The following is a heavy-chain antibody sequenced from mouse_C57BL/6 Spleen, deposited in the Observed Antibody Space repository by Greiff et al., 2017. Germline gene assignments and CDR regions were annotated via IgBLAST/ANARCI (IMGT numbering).Heavy chain of an antibody. V-gene: IGHV3-6*01. D-gene: IGHD2-12*01. CDR3: ARELRYDGYYAMDY. CDR2: ISYDGSN. J-gene: IGHJ4*01. Sequence: EVQLQQSGPGLVKPSQSLSLTCSVTGYSITSGYYWNWIRQFPGNKLEWMGYISYDGSNNYNPSLKNRISITRDTSKNQFFLKLNSVTTEDTATYYCARELRYDGYYAMDYWGQGTSVTVSS. CDR1: GYSITSGYY.